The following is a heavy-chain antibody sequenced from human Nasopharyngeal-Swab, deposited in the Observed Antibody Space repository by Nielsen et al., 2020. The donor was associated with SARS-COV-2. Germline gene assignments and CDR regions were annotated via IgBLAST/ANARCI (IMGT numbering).Heavy chain of an antibody. Sequence: GESLKISCAASGSTFSSYAMSWVRQAPGKGLEWVSSISGSGGSTYYADSVKGRITISRDNSKNTLYLQMNSLRAEDTAVYHCAKGVSPGRYPADCWGQGTLVTVSS. V-gene: IGHV3-23*01. CDR3: AKGVSPGRYPADC. CDR1: GSTFSSYA. D-gene: IGHD3-16*02. CDR2: ISGSGGST. J-gene: IGHJ4*02.